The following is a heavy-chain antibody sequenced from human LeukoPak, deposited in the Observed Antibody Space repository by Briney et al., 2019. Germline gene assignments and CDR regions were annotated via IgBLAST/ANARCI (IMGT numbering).Heavy chain of an antibody. CDR2: IYYSGST. J-gene: IGHJ4*02. CDR1: GGSISSYY. V-gene: IGHV4-59*01. Sequence: PSETLTLTCTVSGGSISSYYWSWIRQPPGKGLEWIGYIYYSGSTNYNPSLKSRVTISVDTSKNQFSLKLSSVTAADTAVYYCARSSGWYYFDYWGQGTLVTVSS. D-gene: IGHD6-19*01. CDR3: ARSSGWYYFDY.